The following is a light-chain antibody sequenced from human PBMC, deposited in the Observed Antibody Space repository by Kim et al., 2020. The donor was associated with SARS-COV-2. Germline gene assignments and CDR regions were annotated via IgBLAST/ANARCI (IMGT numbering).Light chain of an antibody. J-gene: IGKJ5*01. CDR1: RSISSY. Sequence: DIQMTQSPSSLSASVGDRVTITCRASRSISSYLNWYQLKPGKAPKLLIYAASSLQSGVPSRFSGSGSGTDFTLTINSLRPEDFATYSCQQSYSTPITFGQGTRLEIK. CDR2: AAS. V-gene: IGKV1-39*01. CDR3: QQSYSTPIT.